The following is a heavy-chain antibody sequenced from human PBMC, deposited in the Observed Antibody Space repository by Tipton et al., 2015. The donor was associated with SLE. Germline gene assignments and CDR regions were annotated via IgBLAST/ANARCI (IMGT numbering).Heavy chain of an antibody. CDR1: GGSIRTYY. J-gene: IGHJ4*02. V-gene: IGHV4-59*12. CDR2: MYYSGIT. Sequence: TLSLTCSVSGGSIRTYYWSWIRQTPGKGLEWIGYMYYSGITNYNPSLYSRVSISIDTSKNQFSLKMRSVTAADTAVYFCARGYCSDGVCYGFGFFDYWGQGNLVTVSS. D-gene: IGHD2-8*01. CDR3: ARGYCSDGVCYGFGFFDY.